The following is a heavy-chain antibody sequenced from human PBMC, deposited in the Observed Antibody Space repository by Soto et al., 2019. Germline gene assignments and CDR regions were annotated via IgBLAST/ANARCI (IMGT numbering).Heavy chain of an antibody. Sequence: EVQLLESGGRLVQPGGSLRLSCAASGFTFSSYAMNWVRQAPGKGLEWVSAISGSGRGTDYADSVEGRFTISRDNSKNTLYLQMISLRAEDTAVYYCAKAGGIAVPGSHLDYWGQGTLVTVSS. V-gene: IGHV3-23*01. CDR2: ISGSGRGT. CDR3: AKAGGIAVPGSHLDY. D-gene: IGHD6-19*01. CDR1: GFTFSSYA. J-gene: IGHJ4*02.